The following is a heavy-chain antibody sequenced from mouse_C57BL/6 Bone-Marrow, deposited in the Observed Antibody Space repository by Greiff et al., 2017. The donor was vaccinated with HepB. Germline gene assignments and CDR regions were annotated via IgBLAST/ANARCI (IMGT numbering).Heavy chain of an antibody. D-gene: IGHD1-1*01. Sequence: QVQLQQSGPELVRPGASVKISCKAPGYTFTSHWMQWVRQRPGQGLEWIGEIFPGSGSTYINEKFKGKATLTVDTSSSTAYMQLSSLTSEDSAVYFCARGRGFITTVVGGMDYWGQGTSVTVSS. CDR3: ARGRGFITTVVGGMDY. CDR1: GYTFTSHW. J-gene: IGHJ4*01. V-gene: IGHV1-56*01. CDR2: IFPGSGST.